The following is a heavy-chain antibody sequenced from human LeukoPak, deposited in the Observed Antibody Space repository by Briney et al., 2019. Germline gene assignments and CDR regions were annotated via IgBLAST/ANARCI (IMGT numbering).Heavy chain of an antibody. Sequence: SETLSLTCTVSGGSISSYYWSWTRQPPGKGLEWIGYIYYSGSTNYNPSLKSRVTISVDTSKNQFSLKLSSVTAADTAVYYCARAGGYSNPGDYWGQGTLVTVSS. CDR3: ARAGGYSNPGDY. J-gene: IGHJ4*02. D-gene: IGHD4-11*01. CDR2: IYYSGST. V-gene: IGHV4-59*12. CDR1: GGSISSYY.